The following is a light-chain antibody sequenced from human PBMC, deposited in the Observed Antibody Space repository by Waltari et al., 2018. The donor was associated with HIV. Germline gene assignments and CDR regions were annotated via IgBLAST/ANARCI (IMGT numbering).Light chain of an antibody. V-gene: IGLV2-11*01. CDR1: TSDVGGYNF. J-gene: IGLJ2*01. CDR2: AVT. CDR3: SSYAGNYTFV. Sequence: QSALTQPRSVSGSLGQSVSISCTGTTSDVGGYNFVSWYQQHPDKAPRLIIYAVTKRPSGVPDRFSVSKSDNTASLTIFGLRPDDDGDYSCSSYAGNYTFVFGGGTTLTVL.